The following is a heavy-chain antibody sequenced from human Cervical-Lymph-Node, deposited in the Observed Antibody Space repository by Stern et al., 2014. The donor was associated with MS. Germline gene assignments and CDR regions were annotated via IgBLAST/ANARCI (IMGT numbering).Heavy chain of an antibody. D-gene: IGHD1-26*01. V-gene: IGHV3-30*01. CDR3: ARAGDGSYYFDY. CDR2: ISYDGSNK. CDR1: GFTFSSYA. J-gene: IGHJ4*02. Sequence: QVQLVQSGGGVVQPGRSLRLSCAASGFTFSSYAMHWVRQAPGKGLEWVAVISYDGSNKYYAGSVKGRFAISRDNSKNTLYLQMNSLRAEDSAVYYGARAGDGSYYFDYWGQGTLVTVSS.